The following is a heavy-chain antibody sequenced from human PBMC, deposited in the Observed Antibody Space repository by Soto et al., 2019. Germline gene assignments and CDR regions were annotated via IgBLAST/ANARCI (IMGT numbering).Heavy chain of an antibody. CDR3: AREEGVSSGHVARQISNWFDP. D-gene: IGHD6-19*01. J-gene: IGHJ5*02. CDR2: INPSGGIT. Sequence: ASVKVSCKTSGYTFINYCIHWVRQAPGQGLEWMGIINPSGGITSHAQKFQGRVSMTGDTSTSTVYMELSSLRSEDTAVYYCAREEGVSSGHVARQISNWFDPWGQGTLVTVSS. V-gene: IGHV1-46*01. CDR1: GYTFINYC.